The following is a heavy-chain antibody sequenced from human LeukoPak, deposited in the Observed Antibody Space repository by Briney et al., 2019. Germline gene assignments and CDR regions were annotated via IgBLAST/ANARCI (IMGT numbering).Heavy chain of an antibody. CDR1: GFTFSSYA. CDR3: ARDYADYDILTGYYNAPRGFDP. Sequence: GGSLRLSCAASGFTFSSYAMSWVRQAPGKGLEWVSAISGSGGSTYYADSVKGRFTISRDNSKNTLYLQMNSLRAEDTAVYYCARDYADYDILTGYYNAPRGFDPWGQGTLVTVSS. J-gene: IGHJ5*02. CDR2: ISGSGGST. D-gene: IGHD3-9*01. V-gene: IGHV3-23*01.